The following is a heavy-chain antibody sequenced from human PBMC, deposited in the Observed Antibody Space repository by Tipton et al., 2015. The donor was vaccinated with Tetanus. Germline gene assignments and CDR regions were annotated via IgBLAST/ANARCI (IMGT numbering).Heavy chain of an antibody. V-gene: IGHV1-69*06. Sequence: QSGAEVKKPGSSVRVSCKTSGGTFSGYAISWVRQAPGQGLEWMGGIFPQFGTSNNAPKFQGRVTISADKSTGTAYMELSGLRSDDSAVSFCARGHSPLYNWNFGYFDFWGQGTLVTVSS. D-gene: IGHD1-7*01. CDR2: IFPQFGTS. CDR3: ARGHSPLYNWNFGYFDF. J-gene: IGHJ4*02. CDR1: GGTFSGYA.